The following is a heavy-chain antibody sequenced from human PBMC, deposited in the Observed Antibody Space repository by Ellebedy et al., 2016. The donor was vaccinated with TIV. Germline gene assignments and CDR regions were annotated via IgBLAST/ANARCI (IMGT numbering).Heavy chain of an antibody. J-gene: IGHJ4*02. D-gene: IGHD4-23*01. CDR1: GFTFSSYS. V-gene: IGHV3-21*01. Sequence: GESLKISCAASGFTFSSYSMNWVRQAPGKGLEWVSSISSSSSYIYYADSVKGRFTISRDNSKNTLYLQMNSLRAEDTAVYYCATPGGNSGHYLDYWGQGTLVTVSS. CDR2: ISSSSSYI. CDR3: ATPGGNSGHYLDY.